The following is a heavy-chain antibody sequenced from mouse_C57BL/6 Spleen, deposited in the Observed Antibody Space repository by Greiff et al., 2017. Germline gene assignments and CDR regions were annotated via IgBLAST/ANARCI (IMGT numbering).Heavy chain of an antibody. Sequence: EVKLQESGGGLVQPGGSMKLSCVVSGFTFSNYWMNWVRQSPEKGLEWVAQIRLKSDNYATHYAESVKGRFTISRDDSKSSVYLQMNNLRAEDTGIYYCTDGYPFAYWGQGTLVTVSA. J-gene: IGHJ3*01. D-gene: IGHD2-2*01. CDR1: GFTFSNYW. CDR2: IRLKSDNYAT. V-gene: IGHV6-3*01. CDR3: TDGYPFAY.